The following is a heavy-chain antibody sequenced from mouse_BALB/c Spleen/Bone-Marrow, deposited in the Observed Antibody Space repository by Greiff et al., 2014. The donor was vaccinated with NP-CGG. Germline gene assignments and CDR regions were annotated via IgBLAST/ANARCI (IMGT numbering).Heavy chain of an antibody. Sequence: EVQLQQSGGGLVQPGGSLKLSCAASGFDFNSYWMSWVRQAPGKGLEWIGEINPDSNTINYTPSLKDKFIISRDNAKNTLYLQMSKVRSEDTALYYCARFGYYGWFAYWGQGTLVTVSA. D-gene: IGHD2-3*01. CDR2: INPDSNTI. CDR3: ARFGYYGWFAY. J-gene: IGHJ3*01. V-gene: IGHV4-1*02. CDR1: GFDFNSYW.